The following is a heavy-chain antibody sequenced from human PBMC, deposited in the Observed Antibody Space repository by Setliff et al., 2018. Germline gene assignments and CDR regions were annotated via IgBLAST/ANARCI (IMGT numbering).Heavy chain of an antibody. D-gene: IGHD6-19*01. CDR2: IIPILGIA. V-gene: IGHV1-69*10. CDR1: GYTFINYE. CDR3: ARFRDDSSGWYGTHYFDY. Sequence: GASVKVSCKASGYTFINYEINWVRQATGQGLEWMGGIIPILGIANYAQKFQGRVTITADKSTSTAYMELSSLRSEDTAVYYCARFRDDSSGWYGTHYFDYWGQGTLVTVSS. J-gene: IGHJ4*02.